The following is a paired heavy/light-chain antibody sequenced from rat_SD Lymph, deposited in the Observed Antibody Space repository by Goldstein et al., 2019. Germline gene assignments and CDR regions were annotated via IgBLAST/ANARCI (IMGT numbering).Heavy chain of an antibody. CDR2: IYPGNGNT. V-gene: IGHV1-24*01. J-gene: IGHJ3*01. D-gene: IGHD1-2*01. CDR1: GYTFTSNY. CDR3: ARGPYYSSYEHWFAY. Sequence: QVQLQQSGTELVKPASSVKISCKASGYTFTSNYMHWIRQQPGNGLEWIGWIYPGNGNTKYNQKFDGKATLTADKSSSTAYMQLSSLTSEDSAVYFCARGPYYSSYEHWFAYWGQGTLVTVSS.
Light chain of an antibody. CDR2: YAS. V-gene: IGKV5S5*01. J-gene: IGKJ1*01. Sequence: DIMLTQSPATLSVTPGESISLSCRASQSISTNLHWYQQKPNESPRVLIKYASQTISGIPSRFSGSGSGTDFTLNINRVEPEDFSVYYCQQSNSWPRTFGGGTKLELK. CDR1: QSISTN. CDR3: QQSNSWPRT.